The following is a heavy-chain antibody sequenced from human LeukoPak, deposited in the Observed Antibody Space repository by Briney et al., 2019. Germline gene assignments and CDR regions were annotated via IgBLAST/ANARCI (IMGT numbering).Heavy chain of an antibody. Sequence: SETLSLTCTVSGGSISTYYWSWIRQPPGKGLEWIGNIYYSGSTNYNPSLKSRVTLSIGTSKRQSSLKLTSVTAADTAVYYCARSDDYYDSSGYPYNWFDPWDQGTLVTVSS. CDR1: GGSISTYY. CDR2: IYYSGST. J-gene: IGHJ5*02. D-gene: IGHD3-22*01. V-gene: IGHV4-59*08. CDR3: ARSDDYYDSSGYPYNWFDP.